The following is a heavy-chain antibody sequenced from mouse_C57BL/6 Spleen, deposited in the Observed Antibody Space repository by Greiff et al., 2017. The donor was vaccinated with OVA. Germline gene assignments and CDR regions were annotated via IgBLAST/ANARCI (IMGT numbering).Heavy chain of an antibody. CDR2: IDPSDSYT. CDR1: GYTFTSYW. CDR3: ARPAYGSSYAWCAY. Sequence: QVQLQQPGAELVKPGASVKLSCKASGYTFTSYWMQWVKQRPGQGLEWIGEIDPSDSYTNYNQKFKGKATLTVDTSSSTAYMQLSSLTSEDSAVYYCARPAYGSSYAWCAYWGQGTLVTVSA. V-gene: IGHV1-50*01. D-gene: IGHD1-1*01. J-gene: IGHJ3*01.